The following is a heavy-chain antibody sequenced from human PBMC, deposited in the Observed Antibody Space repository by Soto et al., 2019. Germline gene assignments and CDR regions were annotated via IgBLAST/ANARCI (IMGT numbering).Heavy chain of an antibody. CDR1: GGSISSYY. J-gene: IGHJ4*02. CDR2: IYYSGST. Sequence: PSETPSLTCTVSGGSISSYYWSWIRQPPGKGLEWIGYIYYSGSTNYNPSLKSRVTISVDTSKNQLSLKLSSVTAADTAVYYCARRYGYYFDYWGQGTLVTVSS. D-gene: IGHD4-17*01. CDR3: ARRYGYYFDY. V-gene: IGHV4-59*08.